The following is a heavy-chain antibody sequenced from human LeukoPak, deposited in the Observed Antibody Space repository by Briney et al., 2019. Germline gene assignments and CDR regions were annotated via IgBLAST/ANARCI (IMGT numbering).Heavy chain of an antibody. Sequence: GGSQRLSCAASGFTFSSYSMNWVRQAPGKGLEWVSSISSSSSYIYYADSVKGRFTISRDNAKNSLYLQMNSLRAEDTAVYYCARDGHYDILTGYTYYYGMDVWGQGTTVTVSS. D-gene: IGHD3-9*01. CDR1: GFTFSSYS. J-gene: IGHJ6*02. V-gene: IGHV3-21*01. CDR2: ISSSSSYI. CDR3: ARDGHYDILTGYTYYYGMDV.